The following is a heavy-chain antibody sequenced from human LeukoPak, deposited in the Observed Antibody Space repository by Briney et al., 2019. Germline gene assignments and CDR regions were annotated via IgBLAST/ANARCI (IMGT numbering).Heavy chain of an antibody. CDR1: GYTFTSYG. D-gene: IGHD2-15*01. J-gene: IGHJ6*02. Sequence: ASVKVSCKASGYTFTSYGIGWVRQAPGQGLEWMGWMSAYNGNTNYAQKLQGRVTMTTDTSTSTAYMELRSLRSDDTAVYYCARVPVYCSGGSCYSLNYYYGMDVWGQGTTVTVSS. CDR3: ARVPVYCSGGSCYSLNYYYGMDV. V-gene: IGHV1-18*01. CDR2: MSAYNGNT.